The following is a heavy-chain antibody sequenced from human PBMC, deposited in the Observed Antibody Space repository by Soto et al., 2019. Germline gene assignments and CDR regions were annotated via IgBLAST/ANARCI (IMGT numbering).Heavy chain of an antibody. CDR1: GYTFTSYG. V-gene: IGHV1-18*01. Sequence: QVQLVQSGAEVKKPGASVKVSCKASGYTFTSYGLSWVRQAPGQGLEWMGWISAYNGNTNYAQKLQGRVTMTTDTSTRTAYMELRSLGSDDTAVSYCARDRRHSRSSGKAVHFDYWGKGTLVTVSS. CDR2: ISAYNGNT. J-gene: IGHJ4*02. D-gene: IGHD6-6*01. CDR3: ARDRRHSRSSGKAVHFDY.